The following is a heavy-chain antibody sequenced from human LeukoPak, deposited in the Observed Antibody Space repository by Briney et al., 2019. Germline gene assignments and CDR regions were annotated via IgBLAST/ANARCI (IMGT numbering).Heavy chain of an antibody. D-gene: IGHD2-2*01. CDR1: GYTFTGYY. CDR3: ARALGYCSSSSCYEGFDY. Sequence: GASVKVSCKASGYTFTGYYMHWVRQAPGQELEWMGWINPNSGGTNYAQKFQGRVTMTRDTSISTAYMELSRLRSDDTAVYYCARALGYCSSSSCYEGFDYWGQGTLVTVSS. CDR2: INPNSGGT. J-gene: IGHJ4*02. V-gene: IGHV1-2*02.